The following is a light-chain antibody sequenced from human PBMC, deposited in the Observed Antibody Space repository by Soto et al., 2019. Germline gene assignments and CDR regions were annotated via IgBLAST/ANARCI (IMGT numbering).Light chain of an antibody. V-gene: IGKV3-20*01. CDR2: GAS. CDR3: PEYGGSPRT. J-gene: IGKJ1*01. Sequence: EILLTQTPGTLSLSPGERATLSCRASQSINNSYLAWYQQKRGQAPRLLIYGASSRATGIPDRFSGSGSGTDFTLTISRLEPEDFAVYYCPEYGGSPRTFGQGTKVEIK. CDR1: QSINNSY.